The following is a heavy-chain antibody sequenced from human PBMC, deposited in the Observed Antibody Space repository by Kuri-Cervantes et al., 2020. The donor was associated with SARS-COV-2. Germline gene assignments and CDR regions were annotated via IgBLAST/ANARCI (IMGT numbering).Heavy chain of an antibody. CDR2: INPNSGGT. V-gene: IGHV1-2*02. CDR3: ARDDYCSSTSCYAKWFDP. D-gene: IGHD2-2*01. J-gene: IGHJ5*02. CDR1: GYTFTGYY. Sequence: ASVKVSCKASGYTFTGYYMHWVRQVPGQGLEWMGWINPNSGGTNYAQKFQGRVTMTRDTSISTAYMELSRLRSDDTAVYYCARDDYCSSTSCYAKWFDPWGQGTLVTVSS.